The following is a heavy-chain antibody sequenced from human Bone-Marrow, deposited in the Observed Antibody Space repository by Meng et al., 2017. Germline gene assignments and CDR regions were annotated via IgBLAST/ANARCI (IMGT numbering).Heavy chain of an antibody. CDR1: GFIFSSYA. D-gene: IGHD6-19*01. CDR2: ISYDGSKK. V-gene: IGHV3-30*01. J-gene: IGHJ6*02. CDR3: VRDRHARIAVAGKGYYYYGMDV. Sequence: GESLKISCAASGFIFSSYAMHWVRQAPGKGLEWAAVISYDGSKKYYADAVKGRFTISRDNSKNTLYLQMNSLRAEDTAVYYCVRDRHARIAVAGKGYYYYGMDVWGQGTTVTVSS.